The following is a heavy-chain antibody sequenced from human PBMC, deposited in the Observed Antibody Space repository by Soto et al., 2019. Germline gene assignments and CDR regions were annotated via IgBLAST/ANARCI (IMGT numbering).Heavy chain of an antibody. V-gene: IGHV3-30-3*01. Sequence: PGGSLRLSCAASGFTFSSYAMHWVRQAPGKGLEWVAVISYDGSNKYYAGSVKGRFTISRDNSKNTLYLQMNSLRAEDTAVYYCARDSVRAFDYWGQGTLVTVSS. CDR2: ISYDGSNK. D-gene: IGHD1-1*01. J-gene: IGHJ4*02. CDR3: ARDSVRAFDY. CDR1: GFTFSSYA.